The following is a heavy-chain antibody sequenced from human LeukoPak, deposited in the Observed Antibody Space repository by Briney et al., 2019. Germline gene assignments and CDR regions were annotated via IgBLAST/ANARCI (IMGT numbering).Heavy chain of an antibody. J-gene: IGHJ5*02. CDR2: IIPIFGTA. Sequence: ASVKVSCKASGGTFISYAISWVRQAPGQGLEWMGGIIPIFGTANYAQKFQGRVTITTDESTSTAYMELSSLRSEDTAVYYCARGTAMVQDRYWFDPWGQGTLVTVSS. CDR3: ARGTAMVQDRYWFDP. CDR1: GGTFISYA. D-gene: IGHD5-18*01. V-gene: IGHV1-69*05.